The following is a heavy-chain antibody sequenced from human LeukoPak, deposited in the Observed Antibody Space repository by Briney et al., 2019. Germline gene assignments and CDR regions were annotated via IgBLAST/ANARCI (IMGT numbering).Heavy chain of an antibody. CDR3: ARDRWSGYPFDY. Sequence: ASVKVSCKASGGTFSSYAIIWVRQAPGQGLEWMGRIIPILGIANYAQKFQGRVTITADKSTSTAYMELSSLRSEDTAVYYCARDRWSGYPFDYWGQGTLVTVSS. J-gene: IGHJ4*02. D-gene: IGHD5-12*01. CDR1: GGTFSSYA. CDR2: IIPILGIA. V-gene: IGHV1-69*04.